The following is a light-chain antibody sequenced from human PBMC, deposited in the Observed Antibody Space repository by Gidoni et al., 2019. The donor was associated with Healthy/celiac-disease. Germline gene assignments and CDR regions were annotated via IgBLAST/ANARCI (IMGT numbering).Light chain of an antibody. CDR3: QQSSNWLT. V-gene: IGKV3-11*01. Sequence: IVLTQSPATLSLSPGARATLSCRASQSVSSYLAWYQQKPGQAPRLLIDDASNRATGIPARFSGSGSGTDFTLTSSSLEPEDCAVYYCQQSSNWLTFGGGTKVEIK. CDR2: DAS. CDR1: QSVSSY. J-gene: IGKJ4*01.